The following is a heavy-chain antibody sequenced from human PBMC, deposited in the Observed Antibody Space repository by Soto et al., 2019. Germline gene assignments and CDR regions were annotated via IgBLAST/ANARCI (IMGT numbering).Heavy chain of an antibody. J-gene: IGHJ5*02. V-gene: IGHV1-18*01. D-gene: IGHD2-8*01. Sequence: ASVKVSCKGFGYSFMKYGINWVRQAPGQGLEWVGWISPYSGYTHSAQKFHGRLTLTTDTAASTAYMELRILRSADTALYYCAREASVLIPSAHPPRFHPSCQAPLVTVSS. CDR1: GYSFMKYG. CDR3: AREASVLIPSAHPPRFHP. CDR2: ISPYSGYT.